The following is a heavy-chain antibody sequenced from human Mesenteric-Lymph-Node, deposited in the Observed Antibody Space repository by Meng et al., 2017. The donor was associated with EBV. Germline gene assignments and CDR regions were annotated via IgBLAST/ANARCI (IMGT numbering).Heavy chain of an antibody. CDR1: VSIVTNHD. D-gene: IGHD2-2*01. CDR3: ARSGCSTTSCYVVGDNWFDP. V-gene: IGHV1-8*01. Sequence: AQWGEFAAVVKKHGGSGKVYLKASVSIVTNHDINWVRQDHGQWLERMGWMKPNSGDRGYAQKFKGRLTMTRNPSTSTAYMELSSLRPDDTAVYYCARSGCSTTSCYVVGDNWFDPWGQGTLVTVSS. CDR2: MKPNSGDR. J-gene: IGHJ5*02.